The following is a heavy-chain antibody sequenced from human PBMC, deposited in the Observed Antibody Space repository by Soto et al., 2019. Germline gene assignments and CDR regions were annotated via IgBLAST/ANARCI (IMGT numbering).Heavy chain of an antibody. CDR2: ISAYNGNT. J-gene: IGHJ6*04. CDR3: ARGSGSYLGYYYYGMDV. CDR1: GYTFTIYG. D-gene: IGHD1-26*01. V-gene: IGHV1-18*01. Sequence: ASVNLSFNSSGYTFTIYGISWVRQSPGQGLEWMGWISAYNGNTNYAHKPQGRVTMTTDTSTSTAYMELRSLRSDDTALYYCARGSGSYLGYYYYGMDVWGKGTRVTAS.